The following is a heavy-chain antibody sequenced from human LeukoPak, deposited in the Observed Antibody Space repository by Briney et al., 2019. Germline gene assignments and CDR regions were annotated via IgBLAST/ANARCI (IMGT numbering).Heavy chain of an antibody. V-gene: IGHV4-59*08. J-gene: IGHJ4*02. CDR1: GGSINNYY. CDR2: IYYSGST. D-gene: IGHD5-18*01. Sequence: SETLSLTCTVSGGSINNYYWSWIRQPPGKGLEWIGYIYYSGSTNYNPSLKSRVTISVDTSKNQFSLKLSSVTAADTAVYYCARAPAYGYIFTVDYWGQGTLVTVSS. CDR3: ARAPAYGYIFTVDY.